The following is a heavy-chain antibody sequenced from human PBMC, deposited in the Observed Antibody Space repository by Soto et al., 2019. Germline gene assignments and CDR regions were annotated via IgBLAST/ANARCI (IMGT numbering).Heavy chain of an antibody. D-gene: IGHD1-1*01. CDR2: TWYDGRNK. V-gene: IGHV3-33*01. Sequence: GEGPGGEGVTWYDGRNKYDADYVKGRFTISRANSKNTLYLQMNSQRAEDTAVYYCAIDGNLPRDRYYYYGMDVWGQGTTVTVSS. J-gene: IGHJ6*02. CDR3: AIDGNLPRDRYYYYGMDV.